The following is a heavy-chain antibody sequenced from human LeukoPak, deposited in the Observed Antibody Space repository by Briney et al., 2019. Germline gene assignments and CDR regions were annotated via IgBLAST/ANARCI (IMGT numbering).Heavy chain of an antibody. CDR1: GFTFSGYS. CDR3: ASLALGSWFDY. J-gene: IGHJ4*02. V-gene: IGHV3-21*01. Sequence: GGSLRLSCAASGFTFSGYSMNWVRQAPGKGLEWVSSISSSSSYIYYADSVKGRFTISRDNAKNSLYLQMNSLRAEDTAVYYCASLALGSWFDYWGQGTLATVSS. D-gene: IGHD6-13*01. CDR2: ISSSSSYI.